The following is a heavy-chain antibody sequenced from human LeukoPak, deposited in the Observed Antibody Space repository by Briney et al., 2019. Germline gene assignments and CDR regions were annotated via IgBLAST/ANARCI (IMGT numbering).Heavy chain of an antibody. CDR2: INPNSGGT. J-gene: IGHJ4*02. CDR1: GYTFAGYY. Sequence: ASVKVSCKASGYTFAGYYMHWVRQAPGQGLEWMGWINPNSGGTNYAQKFQGRVTMTRDTSISTAYMELSRLRSDDTAVYYCARVAGYSSGCLDYWGQGTLVTVSS. CDR3: ARVAGYSSGCLDY. V-gene: IGHV1-2*02. D-gene: IGHD6-19*01.